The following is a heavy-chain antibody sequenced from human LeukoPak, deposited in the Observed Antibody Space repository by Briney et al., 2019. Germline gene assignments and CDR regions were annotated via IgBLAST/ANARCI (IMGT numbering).Heavy chain of an antibody. V-gene: IGHV3-21*01. D-gene: IGHD2-8*02. Sequence: GGSLRLSCAASGFTFSSYSMNWVRQAPGKGLEWVSSISRSSSYIYYADSMKGRFTISRDNAKNSLFLQMNNLRAEDTAVYYCARDRRYFDTGGLGGPDYWGQGTLITVSS. CDR3: ARDRRYFDTGGLGGPDY. CDR2: ISRSSSYI. J-gene: IGHJ4*02. CDR1: GFTFSSYS.